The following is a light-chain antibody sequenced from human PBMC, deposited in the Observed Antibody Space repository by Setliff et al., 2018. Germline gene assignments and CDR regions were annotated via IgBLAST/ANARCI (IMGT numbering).Light chain of an antibody. V-gene: IGLV2-14*01. CDR2: GVS. Sequence: QPALTQPAAVSGSPGQSITISCTGTSSDVGGYNYVSWYQQRPGKAPQLIIYGVSKRPSGVSDRFSGSKSGNTASLTISGLQVEDEADYYCSSYTSNTFVFAAGTKVTVL. CDR1: SSDVGGYNY. CDR3: SSYTSNTFV. J-gene: IGLJ1*01.